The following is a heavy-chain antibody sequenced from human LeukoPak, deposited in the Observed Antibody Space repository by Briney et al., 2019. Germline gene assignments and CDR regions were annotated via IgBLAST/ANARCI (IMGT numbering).Heavy chain of an antibody. CDR2: INHSGST. Sequence: SETLSLTCAVYGGSFSGYYWSWIRQPPGKGLEWIGEINHSGSTNYNPSLKSRVTISVDTSKNQFSLKLSSVTAADTAVYYCARGVITLDNWFDPWGQGTLVTVSS. V-gene: IGHV4-34*01. D-gene: IGHD1-14*01. CDR3: ARGVITLDNWFDP. CDR1: GGSFSGYY. J-gene: IGHJ5*02.